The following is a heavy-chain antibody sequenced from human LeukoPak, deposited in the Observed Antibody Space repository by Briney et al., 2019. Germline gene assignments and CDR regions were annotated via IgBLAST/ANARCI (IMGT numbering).Heavy chain of an antibody. CDR1: GYTFIGYY. V-gene: IGHV1-2*02. Sequence: ASVKVSCKASGYTFIGYYMHWVRQAPGQGVEWMGWINPDSGVTNYAQQFQGRVTMTRDTSISTAYMDLSRLTSDDTGVYYCAIRMAESYYDSSGYPSLGYWGQGTLVTVSS. CDR2: INPDSGVT. D-gene: IGHD3-22*01. J-gene: IGHJ4*02. CDR3: AIRMAESYYDSSGYPSLGY.